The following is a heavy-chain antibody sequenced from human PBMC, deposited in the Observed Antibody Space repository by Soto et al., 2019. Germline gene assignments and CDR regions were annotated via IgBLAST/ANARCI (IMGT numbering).Heavy chain of an antibody. D-gene: IGHD6-13*01. Sequence: ASVKVSCKASGYTFTSYAMHWVRQAPGQRLEWMGWINAGNGNTKYSQKFQGRVTITRDTSASTAYMELSSLRSEDTAVYYCARQNQLPPRAVKQQLVPGANYYYYYMDVWGKGTTVTVSS. CDR2: INAGNGNT. CDR1: GYTFTSYA. J-gene: IGHJ6*03. CDR3: ARQNQLPPRAVKQQLVPGANYYYYYMDV. V-gene: IGHV1-3*01.